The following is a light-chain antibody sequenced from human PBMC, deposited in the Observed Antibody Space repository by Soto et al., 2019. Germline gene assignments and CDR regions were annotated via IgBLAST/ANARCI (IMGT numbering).Light chain of an antibody. Sequence: ELVLPQSPGALYLSPWEIATLACRARQRVSSSYLAWYRQKHGQAPRLRIYGASSRATGIPDRFSGSGSGTDFTLTISRLEPEDFAVYYCQQYGSLPQLTFGGGNKVEIK. CDR3: QQYGSLPQLT. J-gene: IGKJ4*01. CDR1: QRVSSSY. CDR2: GAS. V-gene: IGKV3-20*01.